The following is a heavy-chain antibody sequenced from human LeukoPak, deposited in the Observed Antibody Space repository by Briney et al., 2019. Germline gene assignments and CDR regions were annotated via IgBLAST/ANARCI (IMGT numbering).Heavy chain of an antibody. Sequence: ASVKVSCKASGYTFTSYYMHWVRQATGQGLEWMGWMNPNSGNTGYAQKFQGRVTMTRNTSISTAYMELSSLRSEDTAVYYCARGESTNYYYYYMDVWGKGTTVTISS. J-gene: IGHJ6*03. CDR3: ARGESTNYYYYYMDV. CDR1: GYTFTSYY. V-gene: IGHV1-8*02. CDR2: MNPNSGNT.